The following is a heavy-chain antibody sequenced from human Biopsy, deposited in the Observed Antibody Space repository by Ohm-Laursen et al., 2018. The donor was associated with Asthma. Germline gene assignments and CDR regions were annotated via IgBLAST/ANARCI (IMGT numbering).Heavy chain of an antibody. J-gene: IGHJ5*02. D-gene: IGHD3-3*01. CDR2: IYYSGST. CDR3: ARFTASITIFGVVNNWFDP. CDR1: GGSISSGSYY. V-gene: IGHV4-61*01. Sequence: PSQTLSLTCSVSGGSISSGSYYWSWIRQPPGKGLEWIGYIYYSGSTNYNPSLKSRVTISVDTSKNQFSLKLSSVTAADTAVYYCARFTASITIFGVVNNWFDPWGQGTLVTVSS.